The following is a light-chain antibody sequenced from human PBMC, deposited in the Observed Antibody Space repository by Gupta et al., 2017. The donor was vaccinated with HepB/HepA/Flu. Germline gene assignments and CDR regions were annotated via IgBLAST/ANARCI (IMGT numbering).Light chain of an antibody. CDR1: SSNIGAGYD. V-gene: IGLV1-40*01. CDR2: GNS. CDR3: QSYDSSLGVV. J-gene: IGLJ2*01. Sequence: QSVLTQPPSVSGAPGQRVTISCTGSSSNIGAGYDVHWYQQLPGTAPNLLIYGNSNRPSGVPDRFSGSKSGTSASLAITGLQAEDEADYYCQSYDSSLGVVFGGGTKLTVL.